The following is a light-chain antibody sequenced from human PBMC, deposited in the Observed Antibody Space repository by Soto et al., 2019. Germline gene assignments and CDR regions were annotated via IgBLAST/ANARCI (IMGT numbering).Light chain of an antibody. V-gene: IGLV2-14*01. CDR1: SSDVGRYNY. CDR3: SSYTSSSTLDV. Sequence: QSALTQPASVSGSPGQSITISCTGTSSDVGRYNYVSWYQQYPGKAPKLMIYEVNYRPSGVSNRFSGSKSGNTASLTISGLQAEDEADYYCSSYTSSSTLDVFGTGTKVTV. J-gene: IGLJ1*01. CDR2: EVN.